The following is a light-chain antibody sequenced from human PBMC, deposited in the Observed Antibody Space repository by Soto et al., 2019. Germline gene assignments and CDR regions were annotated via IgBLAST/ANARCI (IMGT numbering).Light chain of an antibody. CDR2: ENN. Sequence: HSVLTQPPSVSAAPGQKVAISCSGSSPNIGNDYVSWYQQLPGTAPKLLIYENNKRPSGIPDRFSGSKSGTSATLGITGLQSGDEADYYCETWDSSLSAAVFGGGTQLTVL. CDR1: SPNIGNDY. CDR3: ETWDSSLSAAV. J-gene: IGLJ7*01. V-gene: IGLV1-51*02.